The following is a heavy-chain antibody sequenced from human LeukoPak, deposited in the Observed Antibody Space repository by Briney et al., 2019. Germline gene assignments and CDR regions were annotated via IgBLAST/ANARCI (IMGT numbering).Heavy chain of an antibody. CDR2: IWYDGSNK. D-gene: IGHD3-22*01. Sequence: GGSLRLSCAASGFTFSSYGMHWVRQAPGKGLEWVAVIWYDGSNKYYADSMKGRFTISRDNSKNTLYLQMTSLSAEDTAVYSCARETLYDTSGYYSEAYFDYWGQGPLVTASS. CDR3: ARETLYDTSGYYSEAYFDY. J-gene: IGHJ4*02. V-gene: IGHV3-33*01. CDR1: GFTFSSYG.